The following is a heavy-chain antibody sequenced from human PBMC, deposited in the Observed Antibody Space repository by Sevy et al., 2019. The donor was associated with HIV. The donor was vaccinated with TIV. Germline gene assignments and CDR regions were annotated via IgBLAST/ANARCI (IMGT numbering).Heavy chain of an antibody. V-gene: IGHV4-59*11. Sequence: SETLSLTCTVSDGSISSHYWSWIRQPPGMGLQWIGYIYYRGSTNYNPSLKSRVTMSLDTSKNQFSLKLSSVTAADTAVYYCARLLRYNPCFDYWGQGALVTVSS. CDR3: ARLLRYNPCFDY. J-gene: IGHJ4*02. CDR1: DGSISSHY. CDR2: IYYRGST. D-gene: IGHD1-1*01.